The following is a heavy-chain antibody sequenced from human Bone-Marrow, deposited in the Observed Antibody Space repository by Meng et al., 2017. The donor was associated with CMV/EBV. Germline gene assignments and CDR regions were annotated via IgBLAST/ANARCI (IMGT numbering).Heavy chain of an antibody. CDR3: ARDGAYSSSPFGYYGMDV. CDR2: ISSNGGST. J-gene: IGHJ6*02. D-gene: IGHD6-6*01. V-gene: IGHV3-64*02. CDR1: GFTFSSYA. Sequence: RGSLRLSCAASGFTFSSYAMHWVRQAPGKGLEYVSAISSNGGSTYYADSVKGRFTISRDNAKNSLYLQMNSLRAEDTAVYYCARDGAYSSSPFGYYGMDVWGQGTTVTVSS.